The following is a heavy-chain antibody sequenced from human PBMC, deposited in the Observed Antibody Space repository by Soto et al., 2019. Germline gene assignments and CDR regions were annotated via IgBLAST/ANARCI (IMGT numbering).Heavy chain of an antibody. V-gene: IGHV3-30-3*01. CDR1: GFTLSSYA. Sequence: PGGSLRLSCAASGFTLSSYAMHWVRQAPGKGLEWVAVISYDGSNKYYADSVKGRFTISRDNSKNTLYLQMKSLRAEDTAVYYCARDPPATRHGMDVWGQGTTVTVSS. J-gene: IGHJ6*02. CDR2: ISYDGSNK. CDR3: ARDPPATRHGMDV.